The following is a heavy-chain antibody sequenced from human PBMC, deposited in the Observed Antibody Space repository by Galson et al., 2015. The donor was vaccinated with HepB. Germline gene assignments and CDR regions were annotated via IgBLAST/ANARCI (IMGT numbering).Heavy chain of an antibody. V-gene: IGHV1-69*10. CDR2: IIPIFGIA. CDR3: ASHVRDFCSGSPRAPTWVFDC. J-gene: IGHJ4*02. D-gene: IGHD3-3*01. CDR1: GGTFSSYP. Sequence: SVKVSCKASGGTFSSYPISWVRQAPGQGLEWMGGIIPIFGIANYAQKFQGRVTITADKSTSTAYMELSSLRSEDTAVYYCASHVRDFCSGSPRAPTWVFDCSGQRTLGTVSS.